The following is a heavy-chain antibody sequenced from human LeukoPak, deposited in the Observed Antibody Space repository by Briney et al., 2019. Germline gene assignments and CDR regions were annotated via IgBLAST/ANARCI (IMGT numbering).Heavy chain of an antibody. J-gene: IGHJ6*02. CDR3: AKGFSVLASNHYFYYYGMDV. V-gene: IGHV3-20*04. CDR2: INWNGGST. D-gene: IGHD3-3*01. CDR1: RFTFDDYG. Sequence: GGSLRLSCAASRFTFDDYGMSWVRQAPGKGLEWVSGINWNGGSTGYADSVKGRFTISRDNAKNSLYLQMTNLRTEDTALYYCAKGFSVLASNHYFYYYGMDVWGQGTTVTVSS.